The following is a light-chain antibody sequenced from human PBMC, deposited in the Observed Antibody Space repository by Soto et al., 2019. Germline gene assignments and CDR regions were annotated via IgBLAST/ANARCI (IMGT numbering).Light chain of an antibody. CDR2: GAS. Sequence: IVITQSPATLSVSPVEGATLSCSASQSVSSKLAWYQQKPGQAPRLLIYGASTRATGIPARFSGSGSGTDFTLTISRLEPEDFAVYYCRQYGRSLGFAFGGGTKVDIK. CDR1: QSVSSK. V-gene: IGKV3-15*01. CDR3: RQYGRSLGFA. J-gene: IGKJ4*01.